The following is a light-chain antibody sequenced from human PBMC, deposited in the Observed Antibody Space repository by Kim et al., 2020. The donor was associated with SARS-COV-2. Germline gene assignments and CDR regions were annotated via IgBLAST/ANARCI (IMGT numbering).Light chain of an antibody. CDR3: SSYASSGIWV. CDR2: DVT. V-gene: IGLV2-14*04. J-gene: IGLJ3*02. CDR1: SSDVGGYNY. Sequence: GQSITISCTGASSDVGGYNYVSWYQQHPGKAPKIMIHDVTKRPSGVSNRFSGSKSGITASLTISGLQAEDEADYYCSSYASSGIWVFGGGTQLTVL.